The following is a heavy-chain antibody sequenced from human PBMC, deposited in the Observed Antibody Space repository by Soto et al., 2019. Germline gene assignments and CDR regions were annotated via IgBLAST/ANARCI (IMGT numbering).Heavy chain of an antibody. CDR2: ISSSSSYI. D-gene: IGHD6-19*01. CDR3: ARVIAVAGHNWFDP. J-gene: IGHJ5*02. Sequence: GGSLRLSCAASGFTFSSYSMNWVRQAPGKGLEWVSSISSSSSYIYYADSVKGRFTISRDNAKNSLYLQMNSLRAEDTAVYYCARVIAVAGHNWFDPWGQGTLVTVSS. CDR1: GFTFSSYS. V-gene: IGHV3-21*01.